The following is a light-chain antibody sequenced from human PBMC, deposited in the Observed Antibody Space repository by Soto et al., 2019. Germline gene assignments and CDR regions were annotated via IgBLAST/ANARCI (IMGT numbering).Light chain of an antibody. Sequence: EVVLTQSPGTLSLSPGERATLSCRASQNVYINSLAWYQQRPGQTPRLLIYGASTRAAAIPDRFSGSGSGADIALSIDGLEPEDFAIYYCQQYGDSPLTFGPGTRVD. CDR2: GAS. V-gene: IGKV3-20*01. J-gene: IGKJ3*01. CDR1: QNVYINS. CDR3: QQYGDSPLT.